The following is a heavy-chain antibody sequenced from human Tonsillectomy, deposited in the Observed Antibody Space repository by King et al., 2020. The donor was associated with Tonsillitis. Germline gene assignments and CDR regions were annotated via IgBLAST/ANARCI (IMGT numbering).Heavy chain of an antibody. CDR3: ARQEFGGWYYFDY. D-gene: IGHD6-19*01. V-gene: IGHV4-39*01. CDR1: GGSISSSSYH. J-gene: IGHJ4*02. Sequence: LQLQESVPGLVKPSETLSLTCTVSGGSISSSSYHWVWIRQPPGKGLEWIGRMSSRGSTYYNPPLKSRVTISLDMSKNQFSLKRTSVTAADTAVYYCARQEFGGWYYFDYWGQGTLVTVSS. CDR2: MSSRGST.